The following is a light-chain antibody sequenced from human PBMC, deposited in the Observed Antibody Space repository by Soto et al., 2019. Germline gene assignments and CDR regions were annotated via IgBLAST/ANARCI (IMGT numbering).Light chain of an antibody. V-gene: IGKV3-11*01. CDR1: QSVSSY. CDR3: QQRSNWSWT. CDR2: DAS. J-gene: IGKJ1*01. Sequence: EIVLTQSPATLSLSPGERATLSCRASQSVSSYLAWYQQKPGQAPRRLIYDASNRATGIPARFSGSGSGTDFTLTTSSLEPEDFAVYYCQQRSNWSWTFGQGTKVDIK.